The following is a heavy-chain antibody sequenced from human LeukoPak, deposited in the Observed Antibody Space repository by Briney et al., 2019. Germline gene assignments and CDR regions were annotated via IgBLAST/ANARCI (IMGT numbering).Heavy chain of an antibody. D-gene: IGHD6-19*01. CDR3: ARGRGSGHKENWFDP. CDR1: GYTFTTYD. CDR2: MNPNSGNT. V-gene: IGHV1-8*01. Sequence: GASVKVSCKASGYTFTTYDINWVQQATGQGLEWMGWMNPNSGNTGYTQKFQGRVTMTRNTSISTAYMELSSLRSEDTAVYYCARGRGSGHKENWFDPWGQGTLVTVSS. J-gene: IGHJ5*02.